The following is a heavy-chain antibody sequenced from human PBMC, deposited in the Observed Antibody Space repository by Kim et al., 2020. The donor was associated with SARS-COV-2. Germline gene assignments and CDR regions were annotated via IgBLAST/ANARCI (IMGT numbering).Heavy chain of an antibody. CDR3: ARGGMFTCGGVKSGWFDP. CDR1: GGSFSGYY. J-gene: IGHJ5*02. V-gene: IGHV4-34*01. CDR2: INHSGST. D-gene: IGHD3-16*01. Sequence: SETLSLTCAVYGGSFSGYYWSWIRQPPGKGLEWIGEINHSGSTNYNPSLKSRVTISVDTSKNQFSLKLSSVTAADTAVYYCARGGMFTCGGVKSGWFDPWGQGTLVTVSS.